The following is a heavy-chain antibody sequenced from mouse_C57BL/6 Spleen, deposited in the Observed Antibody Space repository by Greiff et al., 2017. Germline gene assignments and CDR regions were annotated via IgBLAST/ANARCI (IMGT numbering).Heavy chain of an antibody. J-gene: IGHJ4*01. D-gene: IGHD3-3*01. CDR3: AEGLRPYAMDY. CDR2: ISYDGSN. V-gene: IGHV3-6*01. Sequence: DVQLQESGPGLVKPSQSLSLTCSVTGYSITSGYYWNWIRQFPGNKLEWMGYISYDGSNNYNPSLKNRISITRDTSKNQFFLKLNSVTTEDTATYYCAEGLRPYAMDYWGQGTSVTVSS. CDR1: GYSITSGYY.